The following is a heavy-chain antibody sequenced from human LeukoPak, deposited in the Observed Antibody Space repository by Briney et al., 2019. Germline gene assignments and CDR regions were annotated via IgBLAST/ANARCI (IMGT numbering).Heavy chain of an antibody. J-gene: IGHJ4*02. CDR2: ISAYNGNT. CDR3: ATGYSSGWYYFDY. V-gene: IGHV1-18*01. CDR1: GYTFTSYG. D-gene: IGHD6-19*01. Sequence: GASVKGSCKASGYTFTSYGISWVRQAPGQGLEWMGWISAYNGNTNYAQKLQGRVTMTEDTSTDTAYMELSSLRSEDTAVYYCATGYSSGWYYFDYWGQGTLVTVSS.